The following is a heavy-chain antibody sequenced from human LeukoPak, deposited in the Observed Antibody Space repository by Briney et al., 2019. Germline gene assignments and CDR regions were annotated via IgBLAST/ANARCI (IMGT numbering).Heavy chain of an antibody. CDR1: GGYFNGYY. CDR2: INHSGST. CDR3: ASGRCRVAITVVTYFQH. D-gene: IGHD4-11*01. V-gene: IGHV4-34*01. Sequence: SETLSLTCAVYGGYFNGYYWRWIRQPPGKGLGGSGEINHSGSTNYNPSLKSRVTIAVDTSKNQFSLKLSSVTAADTAVYYCASGRCRVAITVVTYFQHGGQGTLVTVSS. J-gene: IGHJ1*01.